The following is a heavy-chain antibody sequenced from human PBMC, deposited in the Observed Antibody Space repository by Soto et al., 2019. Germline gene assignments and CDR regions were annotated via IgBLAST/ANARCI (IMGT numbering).Heavy chain of an antibody. J-gene: IGHJ4*01. V-gene: IGHV1-18*01. CDR2: ISAYNGHT. Sequence: QGQLVQSGAEMKKPGASVNVSCKASGYTFTSYGVCWVRQAPGQGLEWMGWISAYNGHTNYAQKLQGRVTMTTDTSTSTDYMELRSMRSDDTAVYYCERDRGSHALDYGGQGTLFTRSS. D-gene: IGHD3-16*01. CDR1: GYTFTSYG. CDR3: ERDRGSHALDY.